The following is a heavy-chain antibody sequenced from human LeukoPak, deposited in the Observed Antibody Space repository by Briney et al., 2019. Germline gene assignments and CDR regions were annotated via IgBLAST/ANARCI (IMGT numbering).Heavy chain of an antibody. CDR2: FGSDSRTI. J-gene: IGHJ4*02. CDR3: ARSGQHLFDF. CDR1: GFTFTTYS. D-gene: IGHD6-13*01. Sequence: HTGGSLRLSCAASGFTFTTYSMNWVRQAPGKGLEWVSYFGSDSRTIFYADSVKGRFTISRDNAKNSLYLQMNSLRAEDTAIYYCARSGQHLFDFWGQGTLVTVSS. V-gene: IGHV3-48*01.